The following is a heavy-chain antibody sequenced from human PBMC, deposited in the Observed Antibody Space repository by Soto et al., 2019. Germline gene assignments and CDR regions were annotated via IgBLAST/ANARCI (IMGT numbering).Heavy chain of an antibody. D-gene: IGHD6-6*01. CDR3: AREAREDEQLVWDVRDWFDP. CDR1: GYTFTSYY. J-gene: IGHJ5*02. CDR2: INPSGGST. V-gene: IGHV1-46*01. Sequence: ASVKVSCKASGYTFTSYYMHWVRQAPGQGXEWMGIINPSGGSTSYAQKFQGRVTMTRDTSTSTVYMELSSLRSEDTAVYYCAREAREDEQLVWDVRDWFDPWGQGTLVTVSS.